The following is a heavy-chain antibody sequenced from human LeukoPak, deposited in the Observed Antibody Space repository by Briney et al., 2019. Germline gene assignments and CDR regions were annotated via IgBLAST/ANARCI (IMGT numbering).Heavy chain of an antibody. Sequence: GRSLRLSCAASGFTFSSYAKHWVRQAPGKGLEWVAVISYDGSNKYYADSVKGRFTISRDNSKNTLYLQMNSLRAEDTAVYYCARGKGRDGYKPFGYWGQGTLVTVSS. D-gene: IGHD5-24*01. CDR2: ISYDGSNK. J-gene: IGHJ4*02. V-gene: IGHV3-30-3*01. CDR3: ARGKGRDGYKPFGY. CDR1: GFTFSSYA.